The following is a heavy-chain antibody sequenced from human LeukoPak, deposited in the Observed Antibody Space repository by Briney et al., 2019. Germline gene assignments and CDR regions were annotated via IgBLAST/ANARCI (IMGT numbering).Heavy chain of an antibody. D-gene: IGHD2-2*02. Sequence: ASVKVSCKVSGYTLTELSMHWVRQAPGKGLEWMGGFDPEDGETIYAQKFQGRVTMTEDTSTDTAYMELSSLRSEDTAVYHCATERNLNDCSSTSCYILHYFDYWGQGTLVTVSS. J-gene: IGHJ4*02. V-gene: IGHV1-24*01. CDR2: FDPEDGET. CDR1: GYTLTELS. CDR3: ATERNLNDCSSTSCYILHYFDY.